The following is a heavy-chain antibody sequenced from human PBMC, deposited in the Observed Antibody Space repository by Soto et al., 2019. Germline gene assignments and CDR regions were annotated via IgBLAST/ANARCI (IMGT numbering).Heavy chain of an antibody. CDR3: ARLCIAAAANWFDP. V-gene: IGHV4-59*01. Sequence: TLSLTCTVSGGSISSYYWSWIRQPPGKGLEWIGYIYYSGSTNYNPSLKSRVTISVDTSKNQFSLKLSSVTAADTAVYYCARLCIAAAANWFDPWGQGTLVTVSS. J-gene: IGHJ5*02. D-gene: IGHD6-13*01. CDR2: IYYSGST. CDR1: GGSISSYY.